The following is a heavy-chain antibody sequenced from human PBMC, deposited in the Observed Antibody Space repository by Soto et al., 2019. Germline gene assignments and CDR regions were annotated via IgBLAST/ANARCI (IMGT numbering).Heavy chain of an antibody. Sequence: EVQLVESGGGLVQPGGPLRLSCADSGFSFSTYWMHWVRQGPGKGLVWVSRISPDGSSTNYADSVRGRFTISRDNAKNTLYMQMNSLRAEDTAIYYCARSPGGYYIDWGQGTMVPVS. CDR1: GFSFSTYW. D-gene: IGHD1-26*01. CDR2: ISPDGSST. J-gene: IGHJ3*01. V-gene: IGHV3-74*01. CDR3: ARSPGGYYID.